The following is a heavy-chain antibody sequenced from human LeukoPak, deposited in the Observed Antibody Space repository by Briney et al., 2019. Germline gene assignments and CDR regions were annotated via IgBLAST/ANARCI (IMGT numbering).Heavy chain of an antibody. Sequence: ASVKVSCKASGYTFTSYYMHWVRQAPGQGLEWMGIINPSGGSTAYAQKFQGRVTMTRDTSTSTVYMELSSLRSEDTAVYYCARDGVGGGYNAVFDYWGQGTLVTVSS. V-gene: IGHV1-46*01. CDR3: ARDGVGGGYNAVFDY. CDR2: INPSGGST. CDR1: GYTFTSYY. J-gene: IGHJ4*02. D-gene: IGHD5-24*01.